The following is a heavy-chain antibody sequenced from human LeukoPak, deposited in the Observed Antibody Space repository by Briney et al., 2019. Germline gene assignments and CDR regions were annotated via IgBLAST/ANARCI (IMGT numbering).Heavy chain of an antibody. D-gene: IGHD6-19*01. CDR1: GFTFRSYA. CDR3: ARRSLVETAVPGYFDY. Sequence: GGSLRLSCAASGFTFRSYAMGWVRQAPGKGLEWVSTVTATGGSTYYADSVKGRFTISRDNSKNTLFLQMEGLRAEDTAVYYCARRSLVETAVPGYFDYWGQGTLVTVSS. J-gene: IGHJ4*02. V-gene: IGHV3-23*01. CDR2: VTATGGST.